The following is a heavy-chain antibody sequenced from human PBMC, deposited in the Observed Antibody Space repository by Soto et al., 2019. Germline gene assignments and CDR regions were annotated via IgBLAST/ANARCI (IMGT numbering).Heavy chain of an antibody. CDR2: ISGSAGST. CDR3: AKASVGSSSYYAKVFAY. CDR1: GFTFSYYG. J-gene: IGHJ4*02. V-gene: IGHV3-23*01. D-gene: IGHD3-22*01. Sequence: PGGSLRLSCAPSGFTFSYYGMNWVRQAPGKGLEWVSTISGSAGSTYYADSVKGRFTISRDNSKNTLYLQMNSLRAEDTAVYYCAKASVGSSSYYAKVFAYWGQGALVTVSS.